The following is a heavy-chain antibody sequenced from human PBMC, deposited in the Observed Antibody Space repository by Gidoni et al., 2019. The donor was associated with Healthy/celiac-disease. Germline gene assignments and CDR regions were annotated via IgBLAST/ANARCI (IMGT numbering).Heavy chain of an antibody. Sequence: EVQLVESGGGLVKPGGSLRLSCAASGLTFSSYSMNWVRQAQGKGLEWVSSISSSSSYIYYADSVKGRFTISRDNAKNSLYLQMNSLRAEDTAVYYCARDLVVPAAIGYYGMDVWGQGTTVTVSS. D-gene: IGHD2-2*02. J-gene: IGHJ6*02. CDR1: GLTFSSYS. V-gene: IGHV3-21*01. CDR3: ARDLVVPAAIGYYGMDV. CDR2: ISSSSSYI.